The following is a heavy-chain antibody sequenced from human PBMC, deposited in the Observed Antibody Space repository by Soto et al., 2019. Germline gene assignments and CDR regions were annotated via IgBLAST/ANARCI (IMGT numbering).Heavy chain of an antibody. V-gene: IGHV1-18*01. CDR1: GYSFTSYG. CDR3: ARDAPDTILFFYYSGMDV. D-gene: IGHD2-21*01. J-gene: IGHJ6*02. CDR2: ISTDNGNT. Sequence: QVHLVQSGAEVRKPGASVKVSCKASGYSFTSYGISWVRQAPGQGLEWMGWISTDNGNTNYAHNLQGRVSMTIDPSTSTAYMELWGLGSNDTAVYYCARDAPDTILFFYYSGMDVWGQGTTVTVSS.